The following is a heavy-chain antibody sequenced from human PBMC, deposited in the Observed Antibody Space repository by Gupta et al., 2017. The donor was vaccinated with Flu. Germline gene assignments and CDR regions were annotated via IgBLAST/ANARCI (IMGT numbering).Heavy chain of an antibody. D-gene: IGHD3-22*01. CDR3: AKDLLPSHDYYYSSYYYHPVHTWDV. V-gene: IGHV3-23*01. Sequence: EVQLLESGGGLIQPGGSLRLSCAASGFTFSIYDMSWVGHAPGRGVECVSVISGSRNNAPYADPVTGQSPISRDNSKNTLYLQLTRLRAEDTALYYCAKDLLPSHDYYYSSYYYHPVHTWDVWGQGTTVTVSS. CDR2: ISGSRNNA. CDR1: GFTFSIYD. J-gene: IGHJ6*02.